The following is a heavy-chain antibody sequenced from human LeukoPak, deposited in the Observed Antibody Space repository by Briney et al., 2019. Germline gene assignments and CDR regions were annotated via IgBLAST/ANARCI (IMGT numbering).Heavy chain of an antibody. CDR1: GYTFTSYY. CDR3: AIGADYCFPN. J-gene: IGHJ4*02. D-gene: IGHD2/OR15-2a*01. CDR2: INPTGGST. Sequence: ASVKVSCKASGYTFTSYYMHWVRQAPGQGLEWMGLINPTGGSTGYAQKFQGRFTISRDTSKNTLYLQMNSLRPEDTALYFCAIGADYCFPNWGQGTLVTVSS. V-gene: IGHV1-46*01.